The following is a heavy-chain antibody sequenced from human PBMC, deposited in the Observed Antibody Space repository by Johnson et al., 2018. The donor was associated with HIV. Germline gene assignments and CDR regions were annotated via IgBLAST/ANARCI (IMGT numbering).Heavy chain of an antibody. CDR3: ARPWTLWSGYYHAFDI. CDR1: GFTFSSYG. D-gene: IGHD3-3*01. CDR2: IWYDGSNK. V-gene: IGHV3-33*01. Sequence: QVQLVESGGGVVQPGRTLRLSCAASGFTFSSYGMHWVRQAPGKGLEWVAVIWYDGSNKYYADSVKGRFTISRDNSKNTLYLQMNSLRAEDTAVYYCARPWTLWSGYYHAFDIWGQGTMVTVSS. J-gene: IGHJ3*02.